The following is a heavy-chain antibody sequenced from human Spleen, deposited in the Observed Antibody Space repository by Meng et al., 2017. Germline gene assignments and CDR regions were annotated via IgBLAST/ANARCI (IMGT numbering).Heavy chain of an antibody. V-gene: IGHV1-18*01. D-gene: IGHD3-10*01. CDR2: ISVNKGNT. CDR1: GYTFTSYD. J-gene: IGHJ6*02. CDR3: ARGSGTSNFYYYYDMDI. Sequence: ASVKVSCKASGYTFTSYDINWVRQATGQGLEWMGWISVNKGNTKFAQKFQDRLTMTTDTSTNTGYMELRSLRSDDTAVYYCARGSGTSNFYYYYDMDIWGQGTTVTVSS.